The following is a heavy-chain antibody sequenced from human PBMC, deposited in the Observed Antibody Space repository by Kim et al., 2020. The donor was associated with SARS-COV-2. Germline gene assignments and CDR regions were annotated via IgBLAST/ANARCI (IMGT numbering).Heavy chain of an antibody. CDR2: INPNSGGT. CDR3: ASAEYYDTSGYPH. J-gene: IGHJ4*02. Sequence: ASVKVSCKASGYTFTGYYMHWVRQAPGQGLEWMGRINPNSGGTNYAQKFQGRVTMTRDTSISTAYMELSRLRSDDTAVYYCASAEYYDTSGYPHWGQGTLVTVSS. V-gene: IGHV1-2*06. D-gene: IGHD3-22*01. CDR1: GYTFTGYY.